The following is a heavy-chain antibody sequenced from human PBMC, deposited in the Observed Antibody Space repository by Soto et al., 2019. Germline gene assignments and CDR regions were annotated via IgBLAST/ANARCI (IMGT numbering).Heavy chain of an antibody. Sequence: QVQLVQSGAEVKKPGSSVKVSCKASGGTFSSYAISWVRQAPGQGLEWMGGMIPIFGTANYAQKYQGRVTITADESTSTAYMELSSLRSEDTAVYYCARSDIVVVVAATGDYYYGMDVWGQGTTVTVSS. CDR3: ARSDIVVVVAATGDYYYGMDV. CDR1: GGTFSSYA. CDR2: MIPIFGTA. D-gene: IGHD2-15*01. V-gene: IGHV1-69*01. J-gene: IGHJ6*02.